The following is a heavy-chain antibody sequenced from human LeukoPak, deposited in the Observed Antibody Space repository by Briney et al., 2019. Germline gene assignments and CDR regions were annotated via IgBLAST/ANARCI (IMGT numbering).Heavy chain of an antibody. CDR3: ARVVDKRDAFDI. CDR2: IYYSGST. J-gene: IGHJ3*02. Sequence: SETLSLTCTVSGGSISSGGYYWSWIRQHPGKGLEWIGYIYYSGSTYYNPSLKSRVTISVDTSKNQFSPKLSSVTAADTAVYYCARVVDKRDAFDIWGQGTMVTVSS. CDR1: GGSISSGGYY. D-gene: IGHD5-12*01. V-gene: IGHV4-31*03.